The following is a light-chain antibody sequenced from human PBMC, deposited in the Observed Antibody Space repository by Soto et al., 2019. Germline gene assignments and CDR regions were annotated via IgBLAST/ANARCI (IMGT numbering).Light chain of an antibody. CDR2: GES. V-gene: IGKV3-20*01. CDR3: QQYGSSGT. CDR1: QSVSNNY. J-gene: IGKJ1*01. Sequence: EIVSTQSPGTLSLSPGERATLSCRASQSVSNNYLAWYQQKPGQAPRLLIYGESNRATGIPDRFSGSGSGTDFTLTISRLEPEDFAVYYCQQYGSSGTFGQGTKVDIK.